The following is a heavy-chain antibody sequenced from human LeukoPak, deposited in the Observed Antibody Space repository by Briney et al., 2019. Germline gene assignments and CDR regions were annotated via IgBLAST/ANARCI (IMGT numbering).Heavy chain of an antibody. CDR3: ATYSGGELSRWFDP. CDR2: INHSGST. CDR1: GGSFSGYY. V-gene: IGHV4-34*01. D-gene: IGHD3-16*02. Sequence: SETPSLTCAVYGGSFSGYYWSWIRQPPGKGLEWIGEINHSGSTNYNPSPKSRVTISVDTSKNQFSLKLSSVTAADTAVYYCATYSGGELSRWFDPWGQGTLVTVSS. J-gene: IGHJ5*02.